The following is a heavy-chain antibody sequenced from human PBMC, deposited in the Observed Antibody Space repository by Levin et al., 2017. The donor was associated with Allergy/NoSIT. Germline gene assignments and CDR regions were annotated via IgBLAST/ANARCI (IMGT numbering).Heavy chain of an antibody. D-gene: IGHD3-10*01. CDR3: ARVRGVFRHGSFDL. Sequence: SETLSLTCAVSGGSFSGYYWSWIRQPPGKGLEWIGEMNHSGSANYNPSLQSRLSISVDAAKSQISLRLSSVSAADTAGDYCARVRGVFRHGSFDLWGRGTLVTVSS. V-gene: IGHV4-34*01. CDR2: MNHSGSA. J-gene: IGHJ2*01. CDR1: GGSFSGYY.